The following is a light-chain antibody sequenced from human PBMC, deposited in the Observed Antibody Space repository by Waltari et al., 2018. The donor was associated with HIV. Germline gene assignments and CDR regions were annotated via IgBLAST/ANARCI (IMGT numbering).Light chain of an antibody. V-gene: IGKV3-20*01. CDR3: QQYGSSFWT. CDR2: GSS. J-gene: IGKJ1*01. CDR1: ENVKSTY. Sequence: IVFTPSPGTLSLSPGDRAALSCRASENVKSTYLAWYQQRPGQGPRLLMYGSSSRASGIRERFVGSGSGTDFTLNITRLEPEDFAMYYCQQYGSSFWTFGQGTKVEMK.